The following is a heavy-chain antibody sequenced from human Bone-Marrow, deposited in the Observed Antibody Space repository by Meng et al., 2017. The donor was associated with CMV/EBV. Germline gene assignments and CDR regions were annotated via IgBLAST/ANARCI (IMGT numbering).Heavy chain of an antibody. CDR3: ARAPYYYDNSGYYGGYNWFDP. Sequence: SETLSLTCTVSGGPISSGDYYWSWIRQPPGKGLEWIGYIYYSGSTYYSPSLKSRVTMSVDTSKNQFSLKLSSVTAADTAVYYCARAPYYYDNSGYYGGYNWFDPWGHGILVTVSS. CDR1: GGPISSGDYY. CDR2: IYYSGST. J-gene: IGHJ5*02. V-gene: IGHV4-30-4*08. D-gene: IGHD3-22*01.